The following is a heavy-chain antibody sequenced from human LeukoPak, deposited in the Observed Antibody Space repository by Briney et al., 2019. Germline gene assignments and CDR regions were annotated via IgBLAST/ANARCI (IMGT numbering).Heavy chain of an antibody. J-gene: IGHJ6*02. CDR1: GYTFTSYG. CDR3: ARVFDWFTYNYYYGMDV. Sequence: ASVKVSCTASGYTFTSYGISWVRQATGQGLEWMGWMNPNSGNTGYAQKFQGRVTMTRNTSISTAYMELSSLRSEDTAVYYCARVFDWFTYNYYYGMDVWGQGTTVTVSS. D-gene: IGHD3-9*01. CDR2: MNPNSGNT. V-gene: IGHV1-8*02.